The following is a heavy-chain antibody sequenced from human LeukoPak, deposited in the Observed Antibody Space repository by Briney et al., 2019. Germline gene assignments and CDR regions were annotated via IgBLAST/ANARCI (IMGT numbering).Heavy chain of an antibody. J-gene: IGHJ4*02. CDR2: IYYSGST. Sequence: PSQTLSLTCTVSGGSISSGGYYWSWIRQHPGKGLEWIGYIYYSGSTYYNPSLKSRVTISVDTSKNQFSLKLSSVTAADTAVYYCARGYHGDYVFIYFDYWGQGTLVTVSS. D-gene: IGHD4-17*01. CDR1: GGSISSGGYY. CDR3: ARGYHGDYVFIYFDY. V-gene: IGHV4-31*03.